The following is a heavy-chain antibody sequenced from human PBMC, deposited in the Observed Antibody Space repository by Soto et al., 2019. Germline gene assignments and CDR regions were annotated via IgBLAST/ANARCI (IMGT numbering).Heavy chain of an antibody. CDR3: ARPGPAYCSSTSCYDPYYYGMDV. CDR2: INSDGSST. D-gene: IGHD2-2*01. V-gene: IGHV3-74*01. Sequence: GESLKISCAASGFTFSSYWMHWVRQAPGKGLVWVSRINSDGSSTSYADSVKGRFTISRDNAKNTLYLQMNSLRAEDTAVYYCARPGPAYCSSTSCYDPYYYGMDVWGQGTTVTVSS. J-gene: IGHJ6*02. CDR1: GFTFSSYW.